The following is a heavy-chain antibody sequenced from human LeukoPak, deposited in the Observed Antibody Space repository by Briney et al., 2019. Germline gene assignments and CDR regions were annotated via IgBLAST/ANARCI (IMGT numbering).Heavy chain of an antibody. Sequence: GGSLRLSCAASGFTFSTYWMDWVRQAPGKGLEWVASIKEDGSDTNYVGSVRGRFTVSRDNAKNSLYLQMNSLRAEDTAVYYCARALPTSYGDYWGQGTLVTVSS. D-gene: IGHD5-18*01. J-gene: IGHJ4*01. CDR2: IKEDGSDT. V-gene: IGHV3-7*01. CDR3: ARALPTSYGDY. CDR1: GFTFSTYW.